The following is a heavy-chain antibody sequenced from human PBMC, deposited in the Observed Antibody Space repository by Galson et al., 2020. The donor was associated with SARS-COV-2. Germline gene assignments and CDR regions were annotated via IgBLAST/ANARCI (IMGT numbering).Heavy chain of an antibody. CDR1: GYSISSGYF. CDR3: ATYSVVVVAPTPLRADY. Sequence: SETLSLTCTVSGYSISSGYFWAWIRQTPGEGLEWMGSIYHSGTTFYNPSLQSRLTISVDTSKNQFSLKLSSVTAADTAVYYCATYSVVVVAPTPLRADYWGQGTLVTVSS. D-gene: IGHD2-15*01. CDR2: IYHSGTT. J-gene: IGHJ4*02. V-gene: IGHV4-38-2*02.